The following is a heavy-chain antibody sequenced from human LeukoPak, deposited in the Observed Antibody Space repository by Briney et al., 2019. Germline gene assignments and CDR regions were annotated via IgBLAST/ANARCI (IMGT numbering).Heavy chain of an antibody. Sequence: SSVKVSCKASGGTFSSYAISWVRQAPGQGLEGMGGIIPIFGTANYAQKFQGRVTITTDESTSTAYMELSSLRSEDTAVYYCALVIPEGGFDYYYYYYMDVWGKGTTVTVSS. CDR1: GGTFSSYA. CDR3: ALVIPEGGFDYYYYYYMDV. CDR2: IIPIFGTA. V-gene: IGHV1-69*05. D-gene: IGHD2-21*01. J-gene: IGHJ6*03.